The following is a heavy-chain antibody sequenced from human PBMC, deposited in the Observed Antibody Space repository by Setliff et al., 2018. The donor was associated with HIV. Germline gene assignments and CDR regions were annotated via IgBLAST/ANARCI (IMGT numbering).Heavy chain of an antibody. J-gene: IGHJ6*02. CDR3: AREGGRITMVRGVPSGGLDV. Sequence: SETLSLTCAVYGETFSGYYWSWIRQPAEKGLEWIGRIYASGSTNYNPSLRSRVAISVDTSKNHFSLNLSSVTAADTAVYYCAREGGRITMVRGVPSGGLDVWGQGTTVTVS. CDR2: IYASGST. CDR1: GETFSGYY. D-gene: IGHD3-10*01. V-gene: IGHV4-4*07.